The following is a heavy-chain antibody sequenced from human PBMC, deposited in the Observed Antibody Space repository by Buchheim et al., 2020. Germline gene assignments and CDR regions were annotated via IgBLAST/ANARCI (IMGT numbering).Heavy chain of an antibody. CDR3: ARLESLLWGSLDY. CDR2: ISSSSSTI. J-gene: IGHJ4*02. Sequence: EVQLVESGGGLVQPGGSLRLSCAASGFTFSSYSMNWVRQAPGKGLEWVSYISSSSSTIYYADSVKGRFTTSRDNAKNSLYLQMNSLRAEDTAVYYCARLESLLWGSLDYWGQGTL. CDR1: GFTFSSYS. V-gene: IGHV3-48*01. D-gene: IGHD2-15*01.